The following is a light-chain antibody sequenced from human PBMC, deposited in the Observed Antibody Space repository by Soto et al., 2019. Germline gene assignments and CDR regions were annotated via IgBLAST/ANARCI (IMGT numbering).Light chain of an antibody. CDR2: NAS. V-gene: IGKV3-20*01. CDR1: QSVSSSY. CDR3: QQYGNSRGT. Sequence: EVVLTQSPVTLSLSPGERATLSCRASQSVSSSYLAWYQQKPGQAPRLLIYNASSRATGIPDRFSGSGSGTEFTLTISRLEPEDFALYYCQQYGNSRGTFGQGTKVDI. J-gene: IGKJ1*01.